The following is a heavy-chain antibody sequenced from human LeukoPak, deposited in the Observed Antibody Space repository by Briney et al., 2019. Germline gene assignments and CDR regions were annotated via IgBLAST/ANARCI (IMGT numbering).Heavy chain of an antibody. J-gene: IGHJ5*02. CDR2: INPNSGGT. CDR1: GYTFTGYY. V-gene: IGHV1-2*02. D-gene: IGHD3-22*01. Sequence: ASVKVSCKASGYTFTGYYMHWVRQAPGQGLEWMGWINPNSGGTNYAQKFQGRVTMTRDTSISTAYMELSRLRSDDTAVYYCAREDSSGTSGWFDPWGQGTLVTVPS. CDR3: AREDSSGTSGWFDP.